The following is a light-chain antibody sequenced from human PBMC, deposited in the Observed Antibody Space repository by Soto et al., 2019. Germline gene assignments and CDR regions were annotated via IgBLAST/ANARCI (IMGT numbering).Light chain of an antibody. CDR3: SSYSTMGTYV. CDR2: EVS. Sequence: QSALTQPASVSGSPGQSITISCTGTSSDVGSYDYVSWYQQHPGKAPKLMVSEVSHRPSGVSNRFSGSKSGNTASLTISGLQAEDEADYYCSSYSTMGTYVFGAGTKLTVL. J-gene: IGLJ1*01. CDR1: SSDVGSYDY. V-gene: IGLV2-14*01.